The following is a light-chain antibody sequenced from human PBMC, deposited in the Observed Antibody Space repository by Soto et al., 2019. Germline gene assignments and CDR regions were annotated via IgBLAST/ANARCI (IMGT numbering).Light chain of an antibody. J-gene: IGLJ2*01. CDR2: DNN. Sequence: QSVLTQPPSVSAAPGQKVTISCSGSSSNIGNNYVSWYQQLPGTAPKLLIYDNNKRPSGIPDRFSGSKSGTSATPGITGLQTGDEADYHCATWDSSLSGEVFGGGTKLTVL. CDR1: SSNIGNNY. V-gene: IGLV1-51*01. CDR3: ATWDSSLSGEV.